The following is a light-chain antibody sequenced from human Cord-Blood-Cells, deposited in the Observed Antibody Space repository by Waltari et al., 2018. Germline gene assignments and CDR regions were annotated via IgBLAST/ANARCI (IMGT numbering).Light chain of an antibody. V-gene: IGLV3-1*01. CDR2: RDS. CDR1: KLGDKY. CDR3: QAWDSSAYV. J-gene: IGLJ1*01. Sequence: SYELTQPPSVSVSPGQTASITCSGDKLGDKYACWYQQTPGKSPVLVIYRDSKRPSGIPGRFSGSNSGNTATLTISGTQAMDEADYYCQAWDSSAYVFGTGTKVTVL.